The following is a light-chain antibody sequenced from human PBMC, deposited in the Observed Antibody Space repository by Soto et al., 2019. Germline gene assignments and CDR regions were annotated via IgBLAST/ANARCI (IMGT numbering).Light chain of an antibody. J-gene: IGLJ1*01. CDR3: NSYTSSSTYV. Sequence: QSVLTQPASVSGSPVQSITISCTGTSSDVGAYNYVSWYQQHPGKAPKLMLYDVANRPSGVSNRFSGSKSGNTASLTISGLQAEDEADYYCNSYTSSSTYVFGTGTKVTVL. CDR1: SSDVGAYNY. V-gene: IGLV2-14*01. CDR2: DVA.